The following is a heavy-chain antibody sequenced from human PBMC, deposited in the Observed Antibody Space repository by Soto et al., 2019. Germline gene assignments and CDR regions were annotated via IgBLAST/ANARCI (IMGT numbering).Heavy chain of an antibody. CDR3: AREGYYSGSGCYSPPRYYRMED. CDR2: ISAYNDYT. CDR1: GYTFISYG. J-gene: IGHJ6*02. Sequence: QVQLVQSGAEVKKPGSSVKVSCKASGYTFISYGISWVRQAPGQGLEWMGWISAYNDYTNYAQKLQGRVTMTTDTSTRIAYLQMRNQRSDDTAVHYWAREGYYSGSGCYSPPRYYRMEDWGQGTTVTVSS. V-gene: IGHV1-18*01. D-gene: IGHD3-10*01.